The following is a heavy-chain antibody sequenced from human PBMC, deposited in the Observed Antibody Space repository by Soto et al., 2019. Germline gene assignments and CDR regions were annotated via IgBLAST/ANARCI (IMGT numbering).Heavy chain of an antibody. CDR2: IKSNTDGGTT. CDR1: GLIFTNAW. Sequence: GGSLRLSCAASGLIFTNAWMNWVRQAPGKGLEWVGRIKSNTDGGTTDYAAPVKGRFTISRDDSKNTLYLQMNSLKTEDTAVYYCTTVASHSISYYYYGMDVWGQGTTVTVSS. D-gene: IGHD2-15*01. CDR3: TTVASHSISYYYYGMDV. J-gene: IGHJ6*02. V-gene: IGHV3-15*07.